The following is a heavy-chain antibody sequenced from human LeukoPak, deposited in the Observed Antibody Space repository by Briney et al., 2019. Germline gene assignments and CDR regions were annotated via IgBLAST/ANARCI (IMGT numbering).Heavy chain of an antibody. CDR3: ARLTLRYFDWLPYDAFDI. D-gene: IGHD3-9*01. V-gene: IGHV4-34*01. J-gene: IGHJ3*02. Sequence: PSETLSLTCAVYGGSFSGYYWSWIRQPPGKGLEWIGEINHSGSTNYNPSLKSRVTISVDTSKNQFSLKLSSVTAADTAVYYCARLTLRYFDWLPYDAFDIWGQGTMVTVSS. CDR1: GGSFSGYY. CDR2: INHSGST.